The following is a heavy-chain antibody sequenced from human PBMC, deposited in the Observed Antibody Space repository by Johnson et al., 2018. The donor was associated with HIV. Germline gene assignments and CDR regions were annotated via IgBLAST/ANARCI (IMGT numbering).Heavy chain of an antibody. V-gene: IGHV3-33*01. Sequence: QVYLVESGGGVVQPGRSLRLSCAASGFTFSSYGMHWVRQAPGKGLEWVAVIWYDGSNKYYVDSVKGRFTISRDNSKNTLYLQMKSLRAEDTAVYYCARVPDYGDYGDAFDIWGQGTMVTVSS. CDR3: ARVPDYGDYGDAFDI. CDR1: GFTFSSYG. J-gene: IGHJ3*02. D-gene: IGHD4-17*01. CDR2: IWYDGSNK.